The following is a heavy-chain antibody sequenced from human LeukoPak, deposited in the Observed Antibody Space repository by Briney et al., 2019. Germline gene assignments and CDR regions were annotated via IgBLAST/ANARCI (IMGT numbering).Heavy chain of an antibody. V-gene: IGHV1-2*02. D-gene: IGHD5-24*01. Sequence: ASVKVSCKASGYTFTGYYMHWVRQAPGQGLEWMGWINPNSGGTNYAQKFQGRVTMTRDKSIRTAYMELSRLTSDDTAVYYCARTGDGYNYYNYYYMDVWGKGTTVTVTS. CDR3: ARTGDGYNYYNYYYMDV. CDR2: INPNSGGT. CDR1: GYTFTGYY. J-gene: IGHJ6*03.